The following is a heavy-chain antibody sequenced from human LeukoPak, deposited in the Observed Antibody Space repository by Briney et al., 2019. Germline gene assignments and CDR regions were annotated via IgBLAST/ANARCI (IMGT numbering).Heavy chain of an antibody. CDR2: ISGSGGST. V-gene: IGHV3-23*01. CDR3: AKDSSSSWKRAGAFDI. D-gene: IGHD6-13*01. CDR1: GFTFSSYW. J-gene: IGHJ3*02. Sequence: PGGSLRLSCAASGFTFSSYWMSWVRQAPGKGLEWVSAISGSGGSTYYADSVKGRFTISRDNSKNTLYLQMNSLRAEDTAVYYCAKDSSSSWKRAGAFDIWGQGTMVTVSS.